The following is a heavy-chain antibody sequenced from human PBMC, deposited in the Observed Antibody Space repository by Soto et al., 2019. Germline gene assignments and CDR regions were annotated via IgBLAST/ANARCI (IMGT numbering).Heavy chain of an antibody. J-gene: IGHJ4*02. D-gene: IGHD3-10*01. V-gene: IGHV3-33*01. Sequence: PGGSLRLSCAASGFTFSSYGMHWVRQSPGKGLEWVAVIWYDGSNKYYADSVKGRFTISRDNSKNTLYLQMNSLRAEDTAVYYCARDLGYYGSGSYFPLGYWGQGTLVTVSS. CDR3: ARDLGYYGSGSYFPLGY. CDR2: IWYDGSNK. CDR1: GFTFSSYG.